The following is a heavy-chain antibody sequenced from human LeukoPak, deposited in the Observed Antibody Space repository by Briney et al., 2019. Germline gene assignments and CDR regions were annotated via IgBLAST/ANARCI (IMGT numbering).Heavy chain of an antibody. V-gene: IGHV3-30*02. CDR1: GFTFSSYG. CDR3: AKGRTIVVVPAVPFDY. Sequence: GSLRLSCAASGFTFSSYGMHWVRQAPGKGLEWVAFIRYDGSNKYYADSVNGRFTISRDNSKNTLYLQMNSLRAEDTAVYYCAKGRTIVVVPAVPFDYWGQGTLVAVSS. CDR2: IRYDGSNK. D-gene: IGHD2-2*01. J-gene: IGHJ4*02.